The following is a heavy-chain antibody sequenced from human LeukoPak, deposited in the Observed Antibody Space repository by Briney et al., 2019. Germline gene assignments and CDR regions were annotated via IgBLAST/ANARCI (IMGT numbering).Heavy chain of an antibody. J-gene: IGHJ4*02. CDR3: VRGLNDYGDYGHGY. Sequence: SGGSLRLSCEVSGFTFSQYAMHWVRQSPGKGLEWVAVIWYDGSQTYYADSVKGRFTVSRGNSKDTVYLQMNSLRDEDTAVYYCVRGLNDYGDYGHGYWGQGTLDIVSS. V-gene: IGHV3-33*01. CDR2: IWYDGSQT. CDR1: GFTFSQYA. D-gene: IGHD4-17*01.